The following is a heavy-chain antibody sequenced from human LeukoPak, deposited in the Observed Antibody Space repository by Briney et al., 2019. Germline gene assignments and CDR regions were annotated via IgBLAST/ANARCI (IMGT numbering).Heavy chain of an antibody. CDR3: AKGAQPYSTSNNDAFDI. Sequence: GGSLRLSCAASGFTFSSYAMSWVRQAPGKGLERVSVISGSGGSTYYADSVKGRFTISRDNSKNTLYLQMNSLRAEDTAVYYCAKGAQPYSTSNNDAFDIWGQGTMVTVSS. CDR1: GFTFSSYA. J-gene: IGHJ3*02. CDR2: ISGSGGST. D-gene: IGHD2-2*01. V-gene: IGHV3-23*01.